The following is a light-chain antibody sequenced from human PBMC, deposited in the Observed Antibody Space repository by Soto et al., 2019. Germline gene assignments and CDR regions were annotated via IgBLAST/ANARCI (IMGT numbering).Light chain of an antibody. CDR3: QHFNSYPPLFT. J-gene: IGKJ3*01. V-gene: IGKV1-13*02. CDR2: DAS. CDR1: QVISRA. Sequence: AIQLTQSPSSLSASVGYRVTITCRASQVISRAVAWYQQKPGKAPKLLIYDASSLQSGVPSRFSGSGSGTDFTLTISSLQPEDFATYYCQHFNSYPPLFTFGPGTKVDIK.